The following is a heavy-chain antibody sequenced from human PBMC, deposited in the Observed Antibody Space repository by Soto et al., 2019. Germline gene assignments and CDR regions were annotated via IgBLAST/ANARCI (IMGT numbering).Heavy chain of an antibody. CDR1: GGTFSSYA. CDR2: IIPIFGTA. D-gene: IGHD3-22*01. J-gene: IGHJ4*02. CDR3: AIIEGLTYYYDSSGPPLFDY. V-gene: IGHV1-69*13. Sequence: SVKISCKASGGTFSSYAISWVRQAPGQGLEWMGGIIPIFGTANYAQKFQGRVTITADESTSTAYMELSSLRSEDTAVYYCAIIEGLTYYYDSSGPPLFDYWGQGTLVTVSS.